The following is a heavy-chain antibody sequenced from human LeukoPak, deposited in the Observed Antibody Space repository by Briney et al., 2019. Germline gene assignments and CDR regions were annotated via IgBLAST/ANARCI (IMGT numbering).Heavy chain of an antibody. CDR2: IVGSGDKT. CDR3: AKAQRGFDDFWSGYDY. CDR1: GFTFSSYF. Sequence: GGSLRLSCAASGFTFSSYFLTWVRQAPGKGLEWVASIVGSGDKTYYADSVKGRFTISRDNSKNTLYVQMNSLRVEDTAVYYCAKAQRGFDDFWSGYDYWGQGSLVTVSS. J-gene: IGHJ4*02. D-gene: IGHD3-3*01. V-gene: IGHV3-23*01.